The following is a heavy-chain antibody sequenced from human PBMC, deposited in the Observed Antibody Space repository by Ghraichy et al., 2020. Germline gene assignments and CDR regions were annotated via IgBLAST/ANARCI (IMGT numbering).Heavy chain of an antibody. D-gene: IGHD1-26*01. CDR1: GYSISSAYS. V-gene: IGHV4-38-2*02. Sequence: SETLSLTCTVSGYSISSAYSWGWIRQPPGKGLECIGSVYHSGNTYYNPSLKSRITISVDTSKNRFSLKLSSVTAADTAAYYCAREGVGGTTGSYFQHWGQGTLVTVSS. J-gene: IGHJ1*01. CDR3: AREGVGGTTGSYFQH. CDR2: VYHSGNT.